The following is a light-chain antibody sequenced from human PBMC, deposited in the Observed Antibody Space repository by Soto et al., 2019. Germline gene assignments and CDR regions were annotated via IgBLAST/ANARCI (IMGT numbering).Light chain of an antibody. CDR1: QSFRGL. CDR3: QQYGTSPRT. V-gene: IGKV3-20*01. Sequence: EVVLTQSPVTLSLSPGGRATLSCRASQSFRGLLAWYQQKPGQAPRLLIYGASSRATGIPDRFSGSGSGTDFTLTIVRLEPEDFAVYYCQQYGTSPRTFGQGTRWIS. CDR2: GAS. J-gene: IGKJ1*01.